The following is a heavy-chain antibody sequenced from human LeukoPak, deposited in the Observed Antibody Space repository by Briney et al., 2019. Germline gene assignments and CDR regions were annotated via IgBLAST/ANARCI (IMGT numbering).Heavy chain of an antibody. Sequence: GGSLRLSCAVSGFAFGSEAMSWVRQSPARGLEWVASISPGGGTTYYADYVKGRFTISRDNSKNTLYLQMNTLRVDYTAVYYCAKSPRELSGMDVWGQGTTVTVSS. CDR1: GFAFGSEA. J-gene: IGHJ6*02. V-gene: IGHV3-23*01. CDR2: ISPGGGTT. D-gene: IGHD3-10*01. CDR3: AKSPRELSGMDV.